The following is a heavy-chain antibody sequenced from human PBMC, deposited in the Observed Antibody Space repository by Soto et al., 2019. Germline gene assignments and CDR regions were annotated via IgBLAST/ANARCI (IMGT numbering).Heavy chain of an antibody. CDR2: IYYSGST. CDR3: ARWWSGSRQGFDP. D-gene: IGHD3-3*01. V-gene: IGHV4-31*03. J-gene: IGHJ5*02. CDR1: GGSISSGDYY. Sequence: QVQLQESGPGLVKPSQTLSLTCTVSGGSISSGDYYWSWIRLHPGMGLEWIGYIYYSGSTYYNPSLKSRVTISVDTSKNQFSLKLSSVTAADTAVYYCARWWSGSRQGFDPWGQGTLVTVSS.